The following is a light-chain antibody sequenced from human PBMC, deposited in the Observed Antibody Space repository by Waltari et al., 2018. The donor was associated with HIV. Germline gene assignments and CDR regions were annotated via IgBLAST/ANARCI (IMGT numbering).Light chain of an antibody. CDR2: EVN. J-gene: IGLJ1*01. Sequence: QSALTQPASVSGSLGQSISISCSGSSSDLGLYNLVSWYQVSPGKAPKLIIHEVNKLPAVVSDLFSGSKSGKTASLTISVLQTEDEADYYCCSYAGDSNYVFGTGTKVTVL. CDR1: SSDLGLYNL. V-gene: IGLV2-23*02. CDR3: CSYAGDSNYV.